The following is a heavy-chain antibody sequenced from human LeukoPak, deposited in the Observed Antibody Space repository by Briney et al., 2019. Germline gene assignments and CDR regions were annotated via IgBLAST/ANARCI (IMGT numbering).Heavy chain of an antibody. Sequence: PGGSLRLFCAASGFIFSTYAMHWVRQAPGKGLDWVAVISYDESNEYYADSVKGRFTISRDNSKNTPYLQMNSLRAEDSAVYYCARDSYGSDYWGQGTLVTVSS. CDR2: ISYDESNE. CDR3: ARDSYGSDY. V-gene: IGHV3-30-3*01. CDR1: GFIFSTYA. J-gene: IGHJ4*02. D-gene: IGHD3-10*01.